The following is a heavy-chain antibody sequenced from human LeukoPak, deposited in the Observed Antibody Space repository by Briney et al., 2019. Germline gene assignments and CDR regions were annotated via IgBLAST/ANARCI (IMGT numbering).Heavy chain of an antibody. CDR2: MNPNSGNT. V-gene: IGHV1-8*01. CDR3: AGGRVYGSGSPAFDP. J-gene: IGHJ5*02. D-gene: IGHD3-10*01. CDR1: GYTFTSYD. Sequence: ASVKVSCKASGYTFTSYDINWVRQATRQGLEWMGWMNPNSGNTGYAQKFQGRVTMTRNTSISTAYMELSSLRSEDTAVYYCAGGRVYGSGSPAFDPWGQGTLVTVSS.